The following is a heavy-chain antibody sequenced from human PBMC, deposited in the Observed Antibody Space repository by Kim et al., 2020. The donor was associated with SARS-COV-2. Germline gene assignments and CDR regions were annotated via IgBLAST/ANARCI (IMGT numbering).Heavy chain of an antibody. CDR1: GGSISSGGYY. CDR3: ARDEYSSGGFDY. D-gene: IGHD6-19*01. Sequence: SETLSLTCTVSGGSISSGGYYWSWIRQHPGKGLEWIGYIYYSGSTYYNPSLKSRVTISVDTSKNQFSLKLSSVTAADTAVYYCARDEYSSGGFDYWGQGTLVTVSS. CDR2: IYYSGST. J-gene: IGHJ4*02. V-gene: IGHV4-31*03.